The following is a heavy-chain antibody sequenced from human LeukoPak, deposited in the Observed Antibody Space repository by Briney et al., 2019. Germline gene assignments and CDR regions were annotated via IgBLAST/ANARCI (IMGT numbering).Heavy chain of an antibody. D-gene: IGHD3-16*01. J-gene: IGHJ3*01. CDR1: GFTFSSHG. CDR2: IRYDGSNK. V-gene: IGHV3-30*02. CDR3: AKPASMGATSSAFEF. Sequence: GGSLRLSCAASGFTFSSHGMHWVRQAPGKGLEWVAFIRYDGSNKYYADSVKGRFTISRDNSKNTLYLQMNSLRAEDTAVYYCAKPASMGATSSAFEFWGQGTMVSVSS.